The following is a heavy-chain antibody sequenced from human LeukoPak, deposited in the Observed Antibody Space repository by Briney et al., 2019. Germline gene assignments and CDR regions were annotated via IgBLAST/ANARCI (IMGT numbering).Heavy chain of an antibody. CDR3: ARVFCSSTSCPAKKYYLDF. CDR2: IYPGDSDT. D-gene: IGHD2-2*01. CDR1: GYSFTSYW. V-gene: IGHV5-51*01. Sequence: GESLKISCKGSGYSFTSYWIGWGRQLPRKGVEWMWIIYPGDSDTRYNPSFQSQVTISADKSITTSYLQWSSLKAANTAMYYWARVFCSSTSCPAKKYYLDFWGQGTLVTVSS. J-gene: IGHJ4*02.